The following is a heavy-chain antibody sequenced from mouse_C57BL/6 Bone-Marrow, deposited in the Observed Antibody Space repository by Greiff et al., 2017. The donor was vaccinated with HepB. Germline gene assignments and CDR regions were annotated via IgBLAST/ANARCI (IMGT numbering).Heavy chain of an antibody. J-gene: IGHJ3*01. CDR3: ASPFNYEFAY. V-gene: IGHV1-66*01. CDR2: IYPGSGNT. Sequence: VQLQQSGPELVKPGASVKISCKASGYSFTSYYIHWVKQRPGQGLEWIGWIYPGSGNTKYNEKFKGKATLTADTSSSTAYMQLSSLTSEDSAVYYCASPFNYEFAYWGQGTLVTVSA. CDR1: GYSFTSYY. D-gene: IGHD2-1*01.